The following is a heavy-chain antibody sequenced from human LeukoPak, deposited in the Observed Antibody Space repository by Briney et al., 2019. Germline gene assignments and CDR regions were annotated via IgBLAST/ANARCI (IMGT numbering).Heavy chain of an antibody. D-gene: IGHD2-21*02. Sequence: PSETLSLTCAVSGVSMGSGGYSWRWVRQPPGKGLEWIEYIYHSGSSYYNPSLKSRVTIPMDRSKNQFSLRLTSLTAADAAVYYCVSAYCGGDCYHSLLTNWRQGILDTVPS. V-gene: IGHV4-30-2*01. J-gene: IGHJ4*02. CDR2: IYHSGSS. CDR1: GVSMGSGGYS. CDR3: VSAYCGGDCYHSLLTN.